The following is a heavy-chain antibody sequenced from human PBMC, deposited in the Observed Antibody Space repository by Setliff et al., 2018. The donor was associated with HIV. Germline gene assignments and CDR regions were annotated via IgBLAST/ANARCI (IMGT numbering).Heavy chain of an antibody. CDR2: IYSTGYT. CDR3: ARPEQANDWGYYFDS. D-gene: IGHD7-27*01. Sequence: SETLSLTCTVSGGSISNYYWSWIRQPPGKGLEWIGYIYSTGYTNYHPSLKTRATISLDTSKSQFSLRLTSVTATDTAIYYCARPEQANDWGYYFDSWGQGTLVTV. J-gene: IGHJ4*02. CDR1: GGSISNYY. V-gene: IGHV4-4*09.